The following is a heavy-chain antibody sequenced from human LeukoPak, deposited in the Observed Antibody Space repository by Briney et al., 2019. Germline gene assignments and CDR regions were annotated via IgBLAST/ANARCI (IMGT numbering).Heavy chain of an antibody. CDR1: GGLICSSNW. Sequence: SETLSLTCAVSGGLICSSNWWSWVRQGPGKGLEWIGEIYHSGSTNYNPSLKSRVTISVDKSKNQFSLKLSSVTAADTAVYYCARRLSWGSYEDYWGQGTLVTVSS. V-gene: IGHV4-4*02. J-gene: IGHJ4*02. CDR2: IYHSGST. CDR3: ARRLSWGSYEDY. D-gene: IGHD3-16*01.